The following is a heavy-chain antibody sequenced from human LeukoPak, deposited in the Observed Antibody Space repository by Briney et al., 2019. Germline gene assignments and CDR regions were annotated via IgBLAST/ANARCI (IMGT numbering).Heavy chain of an antibody. J-gene: IGHJ4*02. D-gene: IGHD3-10*01. CDR2: ISGSGGST. CDR3: AKKVGTYGSSPFDY. CDR1: GFTFSSYV. Sequence: PGGSLRLSCAASGFTFSSYVMYWVRQAPGKGLEWVSAISGSGGSTYYADSVKGRFTISRDNSKNTLYLQMNSLRAEDTAVYYCAKKVGTYGSSPFDYWGQGTLVTVSS. V-gene: IGHV3-23*01.